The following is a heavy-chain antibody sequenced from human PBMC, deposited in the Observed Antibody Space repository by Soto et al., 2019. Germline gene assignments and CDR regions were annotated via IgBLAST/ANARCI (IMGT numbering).Heavy chain of an antibody. CDR2: ISPYNGKT. Sequence: QAQLVQSGAEVKKPGASVTISCKASGYTFTSKSLIWVRQAPGHGLEWLGWISPYNGKTEYANHVQGKVRMTRDTSTSTAYRELRSLRSNDTAVYYCAGDRYGGIFGEALASWGQGTMVTV. CDR1: GYTFTSKS. J-gene: IGHJ3*01. CDR3: AGDRYGGIFGEALAS. D-gene: IGHD2-15*01. V-gene: IGHV1-18*01.